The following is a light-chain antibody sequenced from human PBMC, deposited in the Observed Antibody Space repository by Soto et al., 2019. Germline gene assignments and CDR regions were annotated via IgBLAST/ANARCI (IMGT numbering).Light chain of an antibody. CDR3: QSYDSSLSVV. CDR1: SSNLGADYD. V-gene: IGLV1-40*01. J-gene: IGLJ2*01. CDR2: GNS. Sequence: QSVLTQPPSVSGAPGQRVTISCTGSSSNLGADYDVHWYQHLPGTAPKLLMYGNSNRPSGVPDRFSGSKSGTSASLAITGLQAEDEADYYCQSYDSSLSVVFGGGTKVTVL.